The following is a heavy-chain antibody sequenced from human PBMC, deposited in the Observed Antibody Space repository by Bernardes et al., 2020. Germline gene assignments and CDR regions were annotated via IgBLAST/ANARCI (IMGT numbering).Heavy chain of an antibody. CDR1: GFTFNNYG. CDR2: ILYDGRNK. D-gene: IGHD6-19*01. J-gene: IGHJ4*02. V-gene: IGHV3-30*18. Sequence: GGSLRLSCAASGFTFNNYGMHWVRQAPGKGLEWVAVILYDGRNKYYADSVKGRFTISRDNSKNTLYLQMNSLRAEDTAVYYCAKDALGYSSGWPDYWGQGTLVTVSS. CDR3: AKDALGYSSGWPDY.